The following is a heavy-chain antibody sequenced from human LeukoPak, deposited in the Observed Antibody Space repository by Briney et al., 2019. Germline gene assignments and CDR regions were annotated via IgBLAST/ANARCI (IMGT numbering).Heavy chain of an antibody. J-gene: IGHJ3*02. Sequence: SSETLSLTCTVSGGSISSYYWSWIRQPPGKGLEWIGYIYYSGSTNYNPSLKSRVTISVDTSKNQFSLKLSSVTAADTAVYYCARALSNYYDSSGYYFIAFDIWGQGTMVTVSS. CDR1: GGSISSYY. D-gene: IGHD3-22*01. V-gene: IGHV4-59*01. CDR2: IYYSGST. CDR3: ARALSNYYDSSGYYFIAFDI.